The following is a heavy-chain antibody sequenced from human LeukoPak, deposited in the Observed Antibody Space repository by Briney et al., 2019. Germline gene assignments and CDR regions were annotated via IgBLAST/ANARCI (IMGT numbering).Heavy chain of an antibody. CDR2: INHSGST. CDR3: ARALEPFDY. D-gene: IGHD1-1*01. CDR1: GVSFSGYY. Sequence: PSETLSLTCAVYGVSFSGYYWSWIRQPPGKGLEWIGEINHSGSTNYNPSLKSRVTVSVDTSKNQFSLKLSSVAAADTAVYYCARALEPFDYWGQGTLVTVSS. V-gene: IGHV4-34*01. J-gene: IGHJ4*02.